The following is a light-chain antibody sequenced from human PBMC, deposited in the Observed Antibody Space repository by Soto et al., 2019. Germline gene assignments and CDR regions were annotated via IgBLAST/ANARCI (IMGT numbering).Light chain of an antibody. J-gene: IGLJ1*01. V-gene: IGLV2-14*01. CDR1: SSGVGGYDY. CDR3: SSYTSGSTLYV. CDR2: KAS. Sequence: QSVLTQHASVSGSPGQSITISCTGTSSGVGGYDYVSWYQQHPGKAPRLMIYKASNRPSGVSHRFSGSRSGNTASLTISGLQAEDEADYYCSSYTSGSTLYVFGTGTKVTVL.